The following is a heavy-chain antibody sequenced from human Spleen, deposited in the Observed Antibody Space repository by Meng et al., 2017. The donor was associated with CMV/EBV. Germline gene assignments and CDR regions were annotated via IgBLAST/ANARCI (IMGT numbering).Heavy chain of an antibody. CDR2: ISFSGSGT. CDR3: VKGGGERVTFDAMDV. D-gene: IGHD2-21*02. J-gene: IGHJ6*02. CDR1: GFTFSDYY. Sequence: GESLKISCAASGFTFSDYYMAWIRQAPGKGLEWISYISFSGSGTYYADSVKGRFTISRDNAKKTLSLQMDTLRTEDTALYYCVKGGGERVTFDAMDVWGQGTTVTVSS. V-gene: IGHV3-11*01.